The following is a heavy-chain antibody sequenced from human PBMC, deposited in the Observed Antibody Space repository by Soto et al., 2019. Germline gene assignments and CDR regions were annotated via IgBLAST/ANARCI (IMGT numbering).Heavy chain of an antibody. V-gene: IGHV1-69*01. J-gene: IGHJ4*02. CDR3: ARGSDILTGTNAPVAH. D-gene: IGHD3-9*01. Sequence: QVQLVQSGAQVKKPGSSVKVSCTASGGTFGRYTISWVRQAPGQGLEWMGGIIPVLGNANLAQKFQDRVTFTADESTSTAYMERSSLRAEDTAVYYCARGSDILTGTNAPVAHWGQGTLVTVSS. CDR2: IIPVLGNA. CDR1: GGTFGRYT.